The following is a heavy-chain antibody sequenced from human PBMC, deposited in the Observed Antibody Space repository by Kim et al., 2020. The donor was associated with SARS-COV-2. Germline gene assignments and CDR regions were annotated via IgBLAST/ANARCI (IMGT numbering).Heavy chain of an antibody. CDR1: GFTFDDYA. V-gene: IGHV3-9*01. CDR3: AKDRGAEDY. CDR2: ISWNSGSI. J-gene: IGHJ4*02. D-gene: IGHD3-16*01. Sequence: GGSLRLSCAASGFTFDDYAMHWVRQAPGKGLEWVSGISWNSGSIGYADSVKGRFTISRDNAKNSLYLQMNSLRAEDTDLYYCAKDRGAEDYWGQGTLVTV.